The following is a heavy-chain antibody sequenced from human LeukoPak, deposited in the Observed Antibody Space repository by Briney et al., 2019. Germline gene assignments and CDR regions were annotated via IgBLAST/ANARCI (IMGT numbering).Heavy chain of an antibody. CDR2: IIPIFGTA. CDR1: GGTFSSYA. V-gene: IGHV1-69*05. D-gene: IGHD5-24*01. J-gene: IGHJ3*02. Sequence: SVKVSCKASGGTFSSYAISWVRQAPGQGLEWMGGIIPIFGTANYAQKFQGRVTITTDESTSTAYMELSSLRSEDTAVYYYARDQEGGYNIHDAFDIWGQGTMVTVSS. CDR3: ARDQEGGYNIHDAFDI.